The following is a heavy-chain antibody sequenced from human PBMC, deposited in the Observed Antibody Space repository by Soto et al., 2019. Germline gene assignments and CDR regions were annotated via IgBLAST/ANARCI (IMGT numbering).Heavy chain of an antibody. CDR3: ARVSYHYVWGSSTGMDV. D-gene: IGHD3-16*01. CDR2: ISYNGNT. V-gene: IGHV4-59*01. CDR1: GGSISSND. J-gene: IGHJ6*02. Sequence: QVQLQESGPGLVKPAETLSLTCSVSGGSISSNDWSWIRQPPGKGLEYIGYISYNGNTNYKPPLKSRVTISEDTSKNQFSLKMSSVTAADTAVYYCARVSYHYVWGSSTGMDVWGQGTTVTVSS.